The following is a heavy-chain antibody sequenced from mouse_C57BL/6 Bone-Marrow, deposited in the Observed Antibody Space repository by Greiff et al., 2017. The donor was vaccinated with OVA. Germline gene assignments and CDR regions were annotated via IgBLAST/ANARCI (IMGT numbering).Heavy chain of an antibody. V-gene: IGHV5-17*01. CDR1: GFTFSDYG. CDR2: ISSGSSTI. CDR3: ARGAYYYGSSFYYYAMDY. Sequence: EVKVVESGGGLVKPGGSLKLSCAASGFTFSDYGMHWVRQAPEKGLEWVAYISSGSSTIYYADTVKGRFTISRDNAKNTLFLQMTSLRSEDTAMYYCARGAYYYGSSFYYYAMDYWGQGTSVTVSS. J-gene: IGHJ4*01. D-gene: IGHD1-1*01.